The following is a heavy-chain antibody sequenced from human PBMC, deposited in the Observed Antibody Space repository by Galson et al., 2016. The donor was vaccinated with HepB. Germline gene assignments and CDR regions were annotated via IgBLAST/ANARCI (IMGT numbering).Heavy chain of an antibody. CDR1: GFVFSNFG. V-gene: IGHV3-23*01. J-gene: IGHJ5*02. D-gene: IGHD1-1*01. CDR2: ISPRRTT. CDR3: AKERLVRRIFDP. Sequence: SLRLSCAASGFVFSNFGLSWVRQAPGKGLEWVASISPRRTTYYSDSVQGRFTISRDNSNNTLYLQMNGLRAEDTAVYYCAKERLVRRIFDPWGQGTLLTVSS.